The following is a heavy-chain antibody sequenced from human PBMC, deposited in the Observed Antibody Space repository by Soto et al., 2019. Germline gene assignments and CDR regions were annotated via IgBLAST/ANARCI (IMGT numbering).Heavy chain of an antibody. V-gene: IGHV3-30-3*01. Sequence: QVQLVESGGGVVQPGRSLRLSCAASGFTFSSYAMHWVRQAPGKGLEWVAVISYDGSNKYYADSVKGRFTISRDNSKNTLYLQMISLRAEATAVYYCARVVHDYGDYPDYWGQGTLVTVSS. CDR3: ARVVHDYGDYPDY. D-gene: IGHD4-17*01. CDR2: ISYDGSNK. CDR1: GFTFSSYA. J-gene: IGHJ4*02.